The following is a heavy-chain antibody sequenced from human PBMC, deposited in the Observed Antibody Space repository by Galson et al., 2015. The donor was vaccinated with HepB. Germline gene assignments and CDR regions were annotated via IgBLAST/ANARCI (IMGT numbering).Heavy chain of an antibody. J-gene: IGHJ6*02. CDR3: AKAPYSSSWYSNPSAYYYYYGMDV. CDR2: INHSGST. CDR1: GGSFSGYY. Sequence: SETLSLTCTVYGGSFSGYYWSWIRQPPWKGLEWIGEINHSGSTNYNPSLKSRVTISVDTSKNQFSLKLSSVTAADTAVYYCAKAPYSSSWYSNPSAYYYYYGMDVWGLGTTVTVSS. V-gene: IGHV4-34*01. D-gene: IGHD6-13*01.